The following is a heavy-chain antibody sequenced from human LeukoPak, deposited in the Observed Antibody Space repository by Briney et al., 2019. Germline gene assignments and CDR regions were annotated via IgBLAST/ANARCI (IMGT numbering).Heavy chain of an antibody. Sequence: SETLSLTCTVSGGSLSSYYWSWIRQPPGKGLEWIGYIYYSGSTNYNPSLKSRVTISVDTSKNQFSLKLSSVTAADTAVYYCARQDGQWLVMFWGQGTLVTVSS. D-gene: IGHD6-19*01. CDR2: IYYSGST. CDR3: ARQDGQWLVMF. CDR1: GGSLSSYY. V-gene: IGHV4-59*08. J-gene: IGHJ4*02.